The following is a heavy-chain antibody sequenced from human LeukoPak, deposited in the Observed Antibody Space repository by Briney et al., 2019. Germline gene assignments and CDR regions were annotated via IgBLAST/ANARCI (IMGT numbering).Heavy chain of an antibody. CDR3: ARRSGIAVAGAFDY. CDR1: GFTFSSYS. J-gene: IGHJ4*02. Sequence: GGSLRLSCAASGFTFSSYSMNWVRQAAGKGLEWVSYITGSSSTINYADSVKGRFTISRDNSKNTLYLQMNSLRAEDTAVYYCARRSGIAVAGAFDYWGQGTLVTVSS. CDR2: ITGSSSTI. D-gene: IGHD6-19*01. V-gene: IGHV3-48*01.